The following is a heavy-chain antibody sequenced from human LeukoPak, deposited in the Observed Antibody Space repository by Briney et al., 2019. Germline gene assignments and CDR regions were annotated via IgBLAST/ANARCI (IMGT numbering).Heavy chain of an antibody. J-gene: IGHJ4*02. Sequence: GSLRLSCAASGFTFSNYPIHWVRQAPGKGLEWIGYINYSGTTYYNPSLQSRVTISVDTSKNQFSLKVSSVTAADTAVYYCARVNLLGYCTNGVCPGGGLPFDYWGQGTLVTVSS. D-gene: IGHD2-8*01. CDR2: INYSGTT. CDR1: GFTFSNYP. CDR3: ARVNLLGYCTNGVCPGGGLPFDY. V-gene: IGHV4-59*12.